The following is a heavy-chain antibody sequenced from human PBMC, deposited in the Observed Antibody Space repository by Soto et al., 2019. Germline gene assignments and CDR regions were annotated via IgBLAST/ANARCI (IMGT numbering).Heavy chain of an antibody. CDR2: IYPADSGT. CDR1: GYSFPSEW. Sequence: PGESLKISRKGSGYSFPSEWISFVRQMPGKGLEWMGIIYPADSGTRCSPAFQGQVTISADKSIRTPSLECSSLKASATPMYYCASTTYSNCDPYYSFGLEVWGQGTTVTVSS. V-gene: IGHV5-51*01. D-gene: IGHD4-4*01. CDR3: ASTTYSNCDPYYSFGLEV. J-gene: IGHJ6*01.